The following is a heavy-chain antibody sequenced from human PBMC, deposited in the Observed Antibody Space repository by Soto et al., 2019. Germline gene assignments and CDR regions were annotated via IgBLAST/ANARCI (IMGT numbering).Heavy chain of an antibody. Sequence: QVQLVQSGAEVKKPGASVRLSCKASGYTFSTYTMHWVREAPGQRLEWMGWINAGNGNTKYSQKFQGRVTITRDTSASSTYMELRSLRSEDTAVYYCASLNYASWRNYPHDVFQVWGQGTAVTVSS. CDR1: GYTFSTYT. V-gene: IGHV1-3*01. CDR2: INAGNGNT. J-gene: IGHJ3*01. CDR3: ASLNYASWRNYPHDVFQV. D-gene: IGHD3-3*01.